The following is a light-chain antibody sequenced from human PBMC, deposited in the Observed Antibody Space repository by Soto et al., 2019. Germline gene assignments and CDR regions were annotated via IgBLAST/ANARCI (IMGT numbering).Light chain of an antibody. Sequence: EIVLTQSPGTLSLSPGERATLSCRASQSVSSSYLAWYQQKPGQAPRLHIYGASSRATGIPDRFSGSGSGTDFILTISRLEPEDFAVYYCQQYGSSPRVTFGPGTKVDIK. V-gene: IGKV3-20*01. CDR2: GAS. CDR3: QQYGSSPRVT. CDR1: QSVSSSY. J-gene: IGKJ3*01.